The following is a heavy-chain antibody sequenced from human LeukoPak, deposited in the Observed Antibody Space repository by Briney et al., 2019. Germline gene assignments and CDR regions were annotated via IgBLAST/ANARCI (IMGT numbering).Heavy chain of an antibody. J-gene: IGHJ5*02. CDR3: ARVWFGESNWFDP. CDR1: GYTFTGYY. CDR2: INPNSGGT. D-gene: IGHD3-10*01. Sequence: ASVKVSCKASGYTFTGYYMHWARQAPGQGLEWMGWINPNSGGTNYAQKFQGRVTMTRDTSISTAYMELSRLRSDDTAVYYCARVWFGESNWFDPWGQGTLVTVSS. V-gene: IGHV1-2*02.